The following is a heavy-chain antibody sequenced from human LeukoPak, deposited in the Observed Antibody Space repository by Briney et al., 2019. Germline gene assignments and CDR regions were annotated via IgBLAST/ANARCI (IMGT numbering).Heavy chain of an antibody. D-gene: IGHD3-3*01. J-gene: IGHJ4*02. CDR2: MNPNSGNT. CDR1: GYTFTSYD. CDR3: ARDLRPSGALTVFALPGDC. Sequence: EASVKVSCKASGYTFTSYDINWVRQATGQGLEWMGWMNPNSGNTGYAQKFQGRVTMTRNTSISTAYMELSRLRSDDTAVYYCARDLRPSGALTVFALPGDCWGQGTLVTVSS. V-gene: IGHV1-8*01.